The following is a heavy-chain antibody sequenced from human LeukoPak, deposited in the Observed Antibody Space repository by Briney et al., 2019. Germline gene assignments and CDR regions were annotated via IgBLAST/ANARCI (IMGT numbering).Heavy chain of an antibody. CDR1: GGSISSYY. J-gene: IGHJ5*02. V-gene: IGHV4-59*01. D-gene: IGHD1-26*01. CDR3: ARDSGSYPHWFAP. CDR2: IFYSGIT. Sequence: SETLSLTCTVSGGSISSYYWNWIRQPPGKGLEWIGYIFYSGITNYDPSLKSRVTISVDTSKKQFSLKLTSVTAADTAVYYCARDSGSYPHWFAPWGQGTLVTVSS.